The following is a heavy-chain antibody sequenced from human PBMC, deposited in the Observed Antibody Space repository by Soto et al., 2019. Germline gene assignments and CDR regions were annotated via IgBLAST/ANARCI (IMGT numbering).Heavy chain of an antibody. CDR1: GFTFSSYG. CDR3: ARDNGGYSYAEYYFDY. V-gene: IGHV3-33*01. D-gene: IGHD5-18*01. J-gene: IGHJ4*02. Sequence: QPGGSLRLSCAASGFTFSSYGMHWVRQAPGKGLEWVAVIWYDGSNKYYADSVKGRFTISRDNSKNTLYLQMNSLRAEDAAVYYCARDNGGYSYAEYYFDYWGQGTLVTVSS. CDR2: IWYDGSNK.